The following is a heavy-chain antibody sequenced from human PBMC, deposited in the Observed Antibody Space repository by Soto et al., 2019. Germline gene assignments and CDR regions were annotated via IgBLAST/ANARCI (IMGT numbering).Heavy chain of an antibody. CDR1: GFTFSPYG. CDR3: ARGLLVFGGVRDVFDI. Sequence: QVQLVESGGGVVQPGRSLRLSCAASGFTFSPYGMHWVRQAPGKGLEWVAFISYDVNNKYYGDSVKGRFTVSRDNSKNTLYLQMNSLRVEDTAMYFCARGLLVFGGVRDVFDIWGQGTMVTVSS. D-gene: IGHD3-16*01. J-gene: IGHJ3*02. CDR2: ISYDVNNK. V-gene: IGHV3-30*05.